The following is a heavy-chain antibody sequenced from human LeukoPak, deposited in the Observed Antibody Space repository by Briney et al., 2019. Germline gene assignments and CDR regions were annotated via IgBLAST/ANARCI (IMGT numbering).Heavy chain of an antibody. Sequence: ASVKVSCKASGYTFTSYGISWVRQAPGQGLEWMGWISAYNGNTNYAQKLQGRVTMTTDTSTSTAYMELRSLRSDDTAVYYCSSPPHSSSWYYFDYWGQGTLVTVSS. CDR3: SSPPHSSSWYYFDY. D-gene: IGHD6-13*01. CDR1: GYTFTSYG. CDR2: ISAYNGNT. V-gene: IGHV1-18*01. J-gene: IGHJ4*02.